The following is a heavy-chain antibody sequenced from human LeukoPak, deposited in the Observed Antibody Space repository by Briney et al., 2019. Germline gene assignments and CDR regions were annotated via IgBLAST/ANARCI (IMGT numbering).Heavy chain of an antibody. D-gene: IGHD1-26*01. V-gene: IGHV3-21*01. J-gene: IGHJ3*02. CDR3: ARDTPRSVGGDDAFDI. Sequence: PGGSLRLSCSASGFTFSSYGMNWVRQAPGKGLQWVSSISSSSSYIYYADSVKGRFTISRDNAKTSLYLQMNSLRAEDTAVYCCARDTPRSVGGDDAFDIWGQGTMVTVSS. CDR1: GFTFSSYG. CDR2: ISSSSSYI.